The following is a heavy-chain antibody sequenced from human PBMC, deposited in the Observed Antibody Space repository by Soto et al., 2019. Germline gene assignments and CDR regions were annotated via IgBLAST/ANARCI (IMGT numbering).Heavy chain of an antibody. CDR1: GGSISSGGYS. Sequence: QLQLQESGSGLVKPSQTLSLTCAVSGGSISSGGYSWSWIRQPPGKGLEWIGYIYHSGSTYYNPSLQSRVTIAVDRSKHQFSLKLSSVAAADTAVYYCAAGGGLPRYYWGQGTLVTVSS. V-gene: IGHV4-30-2*01. CDR3: AAGGGLPRYY. CDR2: IYHSGST. D-gene: IGHD1-26*01. J-gene: IGHJ4*02.